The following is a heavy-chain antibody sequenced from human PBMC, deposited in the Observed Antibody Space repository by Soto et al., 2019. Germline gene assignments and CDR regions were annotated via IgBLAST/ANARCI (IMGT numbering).Heavy chain of an antibody. Sequence: GSLRLSCAASGFTFSSYGMHWVRQAPGKGLEGVAVISYDGSNKYYADSVKGRFTISRDNSKNTLYLQMNSLRAEDTAVYYCAKDRKSGKFSKGNYFDYWGQGTLVTVSS. CDR1: GFTFSSYG. J-gene: IGHJ4*02. V-gene: IGHV3-30*18. CDR2: ISYDGSNK. D-gene: IGHD4-4*01. CDR3: AKDRKSGKFSKGNYFDY.